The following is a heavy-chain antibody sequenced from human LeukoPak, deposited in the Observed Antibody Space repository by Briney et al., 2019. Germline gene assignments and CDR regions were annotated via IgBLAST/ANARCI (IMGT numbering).Heavy chain of an antibody. J-gene: IGHJ1*01. CDR1: GGSISSYY. D-gene: IGHD6-13*01. CDR3: ARKGKYSSSWYAAYFQH. Sequence: PSETLSLTCTVSGGSISSYYWSWIRHPAGKGLELIGRIYTSGSTNYNPSLKSRVTMSVDTSKNQFSLKLSSVTAADTAVYYCARKGKYSSSWYAAYFQHWGQGTLVTVSS. V-gene: IGHV4-4*07. CDR2: IYTSGST.